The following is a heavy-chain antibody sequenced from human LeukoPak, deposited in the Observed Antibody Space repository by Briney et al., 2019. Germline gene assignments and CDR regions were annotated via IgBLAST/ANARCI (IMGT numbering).Heavy chain of an antibody. J-gene: IGHJ3*01. CDR3: GMSGDRVPLQDDVFDV. CDR1: GYSFTSYC. Sequence: GESLKISCKVSGYSFTSYCIGWVRQMPGKGLEWMGIIYPGDSGPTYSPSFQGHVTISGAKSINTAYLQWSSLQASDTAMYYCGMSGDRVPLQDDVFDVWGQGTMVTVST. D-gene: IGHD1-26*01. CDR2: IYPGDSGP. V-gene: IGHV5-51*01.